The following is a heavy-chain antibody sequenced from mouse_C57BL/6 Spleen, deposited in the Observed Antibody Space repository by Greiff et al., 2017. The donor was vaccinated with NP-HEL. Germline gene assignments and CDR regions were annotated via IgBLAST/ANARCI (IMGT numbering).Heavy chain of an antibody. D-gene: IGHD1-1*01. CDR3: AKGARFLYYYGSSGGYFDY. V-gene: IGHV1-9*01. J-gene: IGHJ2*01. CDR1: GYTFTGYW. CDR2: ILPGSGST. Sequence: QVQLQQSGAELMKPGASVKLSCKATGYTFTGYWIEWVKQRPGHGLEWIGEILPGSGSTNYNEKFKGKATFTADTSSNTAYMQLSSLTTEDSAIYYCAKGARFLYYYGSSGGYFDYWGQGTTLTVSS.